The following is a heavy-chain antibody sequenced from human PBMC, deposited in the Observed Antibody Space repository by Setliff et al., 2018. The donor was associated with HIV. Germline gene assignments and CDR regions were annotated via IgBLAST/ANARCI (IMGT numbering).Heavy chain of an antibody. V-gene: IGHV1-2*02. CDR3: AKCSEMLGTPATSSGYYCGWFDP. CDR2: INPSSGGT. CDR1: GYTFTDYY. Sequence: ASVKVSCKASGYTFTDYYVHWVRQAPGQGLEWMGWINPSSGGTNYAQTFQGRVTMTRDTSITTAYLDLTSLRSDDTAVYYCAKCSEMLGTPATSSGYYCGWFDPWGQGTLVTVSS. D-gene: IGHD3-22*01. J-gene: IGHJ5*02.